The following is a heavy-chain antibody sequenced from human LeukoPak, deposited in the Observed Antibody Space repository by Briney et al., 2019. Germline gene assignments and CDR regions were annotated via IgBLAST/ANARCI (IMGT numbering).Heavy chain of an antibody. CDR2: ISSSSSYI. J-gene: IGHJ4*02. CDR1: RFTFSSYS. D-gene: IGHD3-3*01. Sequence: GGSLRLSCAASRFTFSSYSMNWVRQAPGKGLEWVSSISSSSSYIYYADSVKGRFTISRDNAKNSLYLQMNSLRAEDTAVYYCARENDFWSGYYVGTHFDYWGQGTLVTVSS. CDR3: ARENDFWSGYYVGTHFDY. V-gene: IGHV3-21*01.